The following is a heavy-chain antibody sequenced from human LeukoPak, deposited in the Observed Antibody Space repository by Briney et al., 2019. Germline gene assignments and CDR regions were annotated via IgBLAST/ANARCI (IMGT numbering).Heavy chain of an antibody. Sequence: ASVKVSCKASGYTFTGYYMHWVRQAPGQGLEWMGWINPNSGGTNYAQKFQGRVAMTRDTSISTAYMELSRLRSDDTAVYYCARAARVATVVIYWGQGTLVTVSS. CDR3: ARAARVATVVIY. D-gene: IGHD4-23*01. V-gene: IGHV1-2*02. CDR2: INPNSGGT. J-gene: IGHJ4*02. CDR1: GYTFTGYY.